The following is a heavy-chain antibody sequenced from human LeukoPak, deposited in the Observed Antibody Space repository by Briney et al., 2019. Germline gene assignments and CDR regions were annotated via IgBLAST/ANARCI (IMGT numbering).Heavy chain of an antibody. Sequence: GGSLRLSCAASGFTFSSYAMSWVRQAPGKGLEWVSAISGSGGSTHYADSVEGRFTISRDNSKNTLYLQMNSLRAEDTAVYYCAKLGGSTSCCDAFDIWGQGTMVTVSS. D-gene: IGHD2-2*01. CDR3: AKLGGSTSCCDAFDI. CDR1: GFTFSSYA. V-gene: IGHV3-23*01. CDR2: ISGSGGST. J-gene: IGHJ3*02.